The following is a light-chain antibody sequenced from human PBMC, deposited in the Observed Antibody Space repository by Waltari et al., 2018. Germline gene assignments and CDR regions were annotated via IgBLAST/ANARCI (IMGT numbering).Light chain of an antibody. J-gene: IGKJ1*01. CDR1: QSVSSN. Sequence: EIVMTQSPATLSVSPGERATLSCRASQSVSSNLAWYQPKPGQAPRLLIYGASTRATGSPARFSGSGSGTEFTLTISSLQSEDFAVYYCQQYNNWPPRTFGQGTKVEIK. V-gene: IGKV3-15*01. CDR3: QQYNNWPPRT. CDR2: GAS.